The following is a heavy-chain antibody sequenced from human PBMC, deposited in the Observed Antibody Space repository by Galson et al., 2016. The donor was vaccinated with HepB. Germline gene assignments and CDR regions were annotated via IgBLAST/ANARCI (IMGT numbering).Heavy chain of an antibody. CDR3: AEDSPGYSGYDWDY. V-gene: IGHV3-33*03. CDR1: GFTFSHYG. D-gene: IGHD5-12*01. Sequence: SLRLSCAASGFTFSHYGMHWVRQAPGKGLEWVAVIWYDGGNKFYAGSVQGRFTISRDNSKNTLHLQMNGLRVEDTAVYYCAEDSPGYSGYDWDYWGQGTLVTVSS. CDR2: IWYDGGNK. J-gene: IGHJ4*02.